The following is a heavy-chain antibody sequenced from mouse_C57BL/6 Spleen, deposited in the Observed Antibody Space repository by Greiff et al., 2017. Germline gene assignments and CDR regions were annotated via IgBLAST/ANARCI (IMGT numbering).Heavy chain of an antibody. V-gene: IGHV3-6*01. J-gene: IGHJ2*01. CDR2: ISYDGSN. D-gene: IGHD1-1*02. Sequence: ESGPGLVKPSQSLSLTCSVTGYSITSGYYWNWIRQFPGNKLEWMGYISYDGSNNYNPSLKNRISITRDTSKNQFFLKLNSVTTEDTATYYCARDLPGGYWGQGTTLTVSS. CDR1: GYSITSGYY. CDR3: ARDLPGGY.